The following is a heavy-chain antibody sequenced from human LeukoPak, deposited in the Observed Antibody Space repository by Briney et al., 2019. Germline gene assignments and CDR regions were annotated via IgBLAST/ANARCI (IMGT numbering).Heavy chain of an antibody. J-gene: IGHJ5*02. D-gene: IGHD3-22*01. CDR2: ISGSSSYI. Sequence: GGSLRLSCAGSGFTFSSYSMNWVRQAPGKGLEWVSSISGSSSYIYYADSVKGRFTISRDYAKNSLYLQMNSLRAEDTAVYYCARTRNSYDSSGFLSGGWFDPWGQGTPVTVSS. V-gene: IGHV3-21*01. CDR3: ARTRNSYDSSGFLSGGWFDP. CDR1: GFTFSSYS.